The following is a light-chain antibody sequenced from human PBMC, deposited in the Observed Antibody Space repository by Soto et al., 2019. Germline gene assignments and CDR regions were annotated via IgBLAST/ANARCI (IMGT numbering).Light chain of an antibody. CDR1: QSVLYSSNNQNY. Sequence: DFVMTQSPDSLAVSLGERVTISCKSSQSVLYSSNNQNYLAWYQQKAGQPPKLLIYWASSRESGVPDRFSGSGSGTDFTLTISSLQAEDVAVYYCQQYDSSPLTFGGGTKVEIK. CDR3: QQYDSSPLT. CDR2: WAS. J-gene: IGKJ4*01. V-gene: IGKV4-1*01.